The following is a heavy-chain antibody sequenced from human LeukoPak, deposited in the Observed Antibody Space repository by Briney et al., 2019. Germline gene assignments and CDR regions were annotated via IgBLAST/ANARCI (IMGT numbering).Heavy chain of an antibody. Sequence: ASVKVSCKASGYTFTSYGISWVRQAPGQGLEWMGWINPNSGGTNYAQKFQGRVTMTRDTSISTAYMELSRLRSDDTAVYYCARDGYGDYPPGWGQGTLVTVSS. D-gene: IGHD4-17*01. J-gene: IGHJ4*02. V-gene: IGHV1-2*02. CDR1: GYTFTSYG. CDR3: ARDGYGDYPPG. CDR2: INPNSGGT.